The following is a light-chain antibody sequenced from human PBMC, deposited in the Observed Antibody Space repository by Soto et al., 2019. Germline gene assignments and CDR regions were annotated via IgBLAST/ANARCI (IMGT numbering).Light chain of an antibody. CDR1: SSDVGSYNR. V-gene: IGLV2-18*02. CDR3: SSYTSSSTLV. Sequence: QSALTQPPSVSGSPGQSVTISCTGTSSDVGSYNRVSWYQQPPGTAPKLMIYEVSNRPSGVPHRFSGSKSGNTASLTISGLQAEDAADYYCSSYTSSSTLVFGGGTKLTVL. CDR2: EVS. J-gene: IGLJ2*01.